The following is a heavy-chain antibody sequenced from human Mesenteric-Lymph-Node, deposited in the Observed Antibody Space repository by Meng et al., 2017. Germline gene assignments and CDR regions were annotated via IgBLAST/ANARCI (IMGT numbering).Heavy chain of an antibody. Sequence: EVQLVESGGGLVQPGGSLRLSCAASGFTFNKYALIWVRQVPEKGFEWVSTISGSGGHIYYADSVKGRFTISRDNSENTVYLQMNDLRVEDTALYYCAKVVVIAWGTASTIDYWGQGTLVTVSS. J-gene: IGHJ4*02. V-gene: IGHV3-23*04. CDR2: ISGSGGHI. CDR3: AKVVVIAWGTASTIDY. CDR1: GFTFNKYA. D-gene: IGHD2-15*01.